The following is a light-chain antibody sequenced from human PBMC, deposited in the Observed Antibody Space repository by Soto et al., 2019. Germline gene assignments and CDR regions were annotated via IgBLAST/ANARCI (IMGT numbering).Light chain of an antibody. V-gene: IGKV3-11*01. CDR2: DAS. CDR3: QQRSNWPAYT. Sequence: EIVLTQSPATLSLSPGERATLSCRASQSVSSYLAWYQQKPGQAPRLLIYDASNRATGIPARFSGSGSGTDFPLTISSLEPEDFAVYYCQQRSNWPAYTFGQGNKLDIK. J-gene: IGKJ2*01. CDR1: QSVSSY.